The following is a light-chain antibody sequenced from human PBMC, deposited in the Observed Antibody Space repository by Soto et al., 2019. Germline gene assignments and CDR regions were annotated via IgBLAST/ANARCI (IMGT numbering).Light chain of an antibody. CDR3: QQYENLPT. V-gene: IGKV1-33*01. Sequence: DIQMTQSPSTLSASVGDRVTITCRASQSISSWLAWYQQKPGRAPKLLIYDASKWEAGVPSRFRGSGSGTDFTFTISRLQPEDIATYYCQQYENLPTFGQGTRLEIK. CDR1: QSISSW. J-gene: IGKJ5*01. CDR2: DAS.